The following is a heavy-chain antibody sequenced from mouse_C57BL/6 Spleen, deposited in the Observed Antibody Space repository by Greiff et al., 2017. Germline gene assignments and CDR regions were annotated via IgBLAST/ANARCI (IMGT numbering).Heavy chain of an antibody. CDR2: IYPGDGDT. CDR3: ARDGYYVYFDV. Sequence: VQLQQSGPELVKPGASVKISCKASGYAFSSSWMNWVKQRPGKGLEWIGRIYPGDGDTNYNGKFKGKATLTADKSSSTASMQLSSLTSEDSAVYFCARDGYYVYFDVWGTGTTVTVSS. J-gene: IGHJ1*03. V-gene: IGHV1-82*01. D-gene: IGHD2-3*01. CDR1: GYAFSSSW.